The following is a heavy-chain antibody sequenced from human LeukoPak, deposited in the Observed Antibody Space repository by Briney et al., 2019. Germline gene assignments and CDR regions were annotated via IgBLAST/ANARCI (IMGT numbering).Heavy chain of an antibody. CDR2: ISWNSGSI. D-gene: IGHD6-19*01. Sequence: GGSLRLSCAASGFTFDDYAMHWVRQAPGKGLEWVSGISWNSGSIGYADSVKGRFTISRDNAKNSLYLQMNSLRAEDTALYYCAKEIAVDGDNYYYYGMDVWGQGTTVTVSS. CDR1: GFTFDDYA. CDR3: AKEIAVDGDNYYYYGMDV. J-gene: IGHJ6*02. V-gene: IGHV3-9*01.